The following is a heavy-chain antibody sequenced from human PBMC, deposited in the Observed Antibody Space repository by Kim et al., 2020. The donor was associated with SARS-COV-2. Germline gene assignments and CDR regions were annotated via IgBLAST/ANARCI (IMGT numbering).Heavy chain of an antibody. CDR3: ARTERDGYNNFYYYGMDV. V-gene: IGHV4-34*01. D-gene: IGHD5-12*01. J-gene: IGHJ6*02. Sequence: KSRVTISVDTSKNQFSLKLSSVTAADTAVYYCARTERDGYNNFYYYGMDVWGQGTTVTVSS.